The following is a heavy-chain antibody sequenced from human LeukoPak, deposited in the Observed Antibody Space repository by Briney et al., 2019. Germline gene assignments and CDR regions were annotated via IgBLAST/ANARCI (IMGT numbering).Heavy chain of an antibody. V-gene: IGHV5-51*01. Sequence: GESLKISCKCSGYSFSGEWIGWVRQMPGKGLEWMGNIYPGDSDTRYSPSFQGQVTISADKSINTAYLQWSSLKASDTAMYYCARRFSSSWYFDYWGLGTLVTVSS. CDR2: IYPGDSDT. D-gene: IGHD6-13*01. CDR3: ARRFSSSWYFDY. CDR1: GYSFSGEW. J-gene: IGHJ4*01.